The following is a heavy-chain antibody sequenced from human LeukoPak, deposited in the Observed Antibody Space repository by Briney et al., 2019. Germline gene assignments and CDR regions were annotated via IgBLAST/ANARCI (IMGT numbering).Heavy chain of an antibody. CDR3: TRESPATGTYWFDP. CDR1: GFTFSSYA. CDR2: ISGSGGST. V-gene: IGHV3-23*01. J-gene: IGHJ5*02. Sequence: GGSLRLSCAASGFTFSSYAMSWVRQAPGKGLEWVSAISGSGGSTYYADSVKGRFTISRDNAKSTLYLQMNSLRVEDTAVYYCTRESPATGTYWFDPWGQGTLVTVSS. D-gene: IGHD6-13*01.